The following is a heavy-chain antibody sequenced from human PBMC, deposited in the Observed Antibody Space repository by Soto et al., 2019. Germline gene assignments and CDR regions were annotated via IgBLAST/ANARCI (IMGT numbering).Heavy chain of an antibody. CDR3: ARDIDFWSGPPSADYYYYMDV. Sequence: QVQLQESGPGLVKPSQTLSLTCTVSGGSISSGGYYWSWIRQHPGKGLEWIGYIYYSGSTYYNPSLKSRVNISVDTSKNQFSLKLSSVTAADTAVYYCARDIDFWSGPPSADYYYYMDVWGKGTTVTVSS. CDR2: IYYSGST. V-gene: IGHV4-31*03. CDR1: GGSISSGGYY. D-gene: IGHD3-3*01. J-gene: IGHJ6*03.